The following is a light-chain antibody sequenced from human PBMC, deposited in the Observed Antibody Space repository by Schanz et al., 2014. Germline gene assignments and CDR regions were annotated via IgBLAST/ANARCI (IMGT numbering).Light chain of an antibody. Sequence: AIQLTQSPSSLSASVGDRLTITCRASQGISSALAWYQQKPGKAPKLLIYDASSLESGVPSRFSGSGSGTDFSLAISSLQPEDFATYYCQQSYSTPLTFGGGTKVETK. V-gene: IGKV1-13*02. CDR2: DAS. J-gene: IGKJ4*01. CDR1: QGISSA. CDR3: QQSYSTPLT.